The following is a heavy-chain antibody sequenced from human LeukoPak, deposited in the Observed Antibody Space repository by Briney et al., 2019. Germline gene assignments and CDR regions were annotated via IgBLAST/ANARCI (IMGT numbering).Heavy chain of an antibody. CDR3: AKGRSFDP. CDR1: GFTSSTYA. Sequence: AGGSLRLSCAASGFTSSTYAMSWVRQAPRKGLQWVSVISGSGGSTNYGDSVKGRFTISRDNSRNTLYLQMNSLRVEDTAVYYCAKGRSFDPWGQGTLVTVSS. J-gene: IGHJ5*02. V-gene: IGHV3-23*01. CDR2: ISGSGGST.